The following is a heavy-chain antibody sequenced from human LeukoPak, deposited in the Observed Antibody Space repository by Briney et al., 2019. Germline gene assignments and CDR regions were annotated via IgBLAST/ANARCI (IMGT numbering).Heavy chain of an antibody. CDR2: ISYDGSNK. CDR3: ATSTTSFDY. CDR1: EFTFSSYG. Sequence: GGSLRLSCAASEFTFSSYGMHWVRQAPGKGLEWVAVISYDGSNKYYADSVKGRFTISRDNSKNTLYLQMDSLRVEDTAIYYCATSTTSFDYWGQGTLVTVSS. J-gene: IGHJ4*02. V-gene: IGHV3-30*03.